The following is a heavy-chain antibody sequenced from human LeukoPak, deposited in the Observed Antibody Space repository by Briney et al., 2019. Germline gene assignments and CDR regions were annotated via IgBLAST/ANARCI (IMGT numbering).Heavy chain of an antibody. D-gene: IGHD3-22*01. Sequence: ASVKVSCKASGYTFTSYHMHWVRQAPGQGLEWMGIINPSGGSTSYAQKFQGRVTMTRDTSTSTVYMELSSLRSEDTAVYYCARDLAYYYDSSGYFDYWGQGTLVTVSS. V-gene: IGHV1-46*01. CDR3: ARDLAYYYDSSGYFDY. CDR2: INPSGGST. J-gene: IGHJ4*02. CDR1: GYTFTSYH.